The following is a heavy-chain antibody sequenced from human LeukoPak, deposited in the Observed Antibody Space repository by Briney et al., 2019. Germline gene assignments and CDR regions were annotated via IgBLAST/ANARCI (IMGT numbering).Heavy chain of an antibody. CDR3: AKGVSSPLYYFDY. J-gene: IGHJ4*02. D-gene: IGHD6-13*01. CDR1: GFTFSSYA. Sequence: PGGSLRLYCAASGFTFSSYAMRWVRQAPGKGLEWVSSIGGSSGSTYYADSVKGRFTNSRDNSKNTLYLQMNSLRAEDTAVYYCAKGVSSPLYYFDYWGQGTLVTVSS. CDR2: IGGSSGST. V-gene: IGHV3-23*01.